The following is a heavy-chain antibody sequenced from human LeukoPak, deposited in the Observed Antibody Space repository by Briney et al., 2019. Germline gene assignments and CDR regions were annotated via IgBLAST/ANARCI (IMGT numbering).Heavy chain of an antibody. Sequence: GGSLRLSCAASGFTFSSYAMSWVRQAPGKGLEWVSAISGSGGSTYYADSVKGRFTISRDNAKNSVYLQMNNLRVEDTAVYYCARDHVGGKYYYMDVWGKGTTVTVSS. CDR1: GFTFSSYA. CDR3: ARDHVGGKYYYMDV. V-gene: IGHV3-23*01. D-gene: IGHD3-16*01. J-gene: IGHJ6*03. CDR2: ISGSGGST.